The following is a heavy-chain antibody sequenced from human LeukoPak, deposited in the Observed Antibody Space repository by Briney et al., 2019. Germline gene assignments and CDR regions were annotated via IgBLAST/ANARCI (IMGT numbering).Heavy chain of an antibody. CDR1: GGSISSYY. J-gene: IGHJ1*01. D-gene: IGHD1-26*01. V-gene: IGHV4-34*01. CDR3: ARGAVGATAKYFQY. CDR2: INHSGST. Sequence: SETLSLTCTVSGGSISSYYWSWIRQPPGKGLEWIGEINHSGSTNYNPSLKSRVTISVDTFKNQFSLEVSSVAAADTAVYYCARGAVGATAKYFQYWGQGALVTVSS.